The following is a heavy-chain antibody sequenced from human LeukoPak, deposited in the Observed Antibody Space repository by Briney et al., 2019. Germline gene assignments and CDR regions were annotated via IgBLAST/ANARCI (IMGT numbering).Heavy chain of an antibody. J-gene: IGHJ6*02. CDR2: MNPNSGNT. CDR3: ARAPDYGDYVLSAYYYYGMDV. V-gene: IGHV1-8*02. D-gene: IGHD4-17*01. Sequence: VSVKVSCKASGYTFTSYDINWVRQATGQGLEWMGWMNPNSGNTGYAQKFQGRVTMTRNTSISTAYMELSSLRSEDTAVYYCARAPDYGDYVLSAYYYYGMDVWGQGTTVTVSS. CDR1: GYTFTSYD.